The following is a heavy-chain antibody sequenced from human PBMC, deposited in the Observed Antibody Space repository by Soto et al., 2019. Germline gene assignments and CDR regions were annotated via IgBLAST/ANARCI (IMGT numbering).Heavy chain of an antibody. V-gene: IGHV3-23*01. Sequence: EVQLLESGGGLVQPGGSLRLSCAASGFPFSSNAMSWVRQAPGKGLQWVSGITASGTSTFYADFVKGRVTITRDNXXXXXXXXXXXXXXXXXXXXXXEKHQGAQYWGPGTLVTVSS. D-gene: IGHD3-16*01. CDR1: GFPFSSNA. J-gene: IGHJ1*01. CDR3: EKHQGAQY. CDR2: ITASGTST.